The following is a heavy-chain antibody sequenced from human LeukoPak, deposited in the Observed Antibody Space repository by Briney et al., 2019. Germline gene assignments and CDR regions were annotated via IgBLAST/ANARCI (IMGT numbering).Heavy chain of an antibody. V-gene: IGHV1-18*01. CDR2: ISAYNGNT. CDR3: AREGDSSGYYANWFDP. Sequence: ASVKVSCKTSGYTFTNYGISWVRQAPGQGLECMGWISAYNGNTNYAQKLQGRVTITRDTSASTAYMELSSLGSEDTAVYYCAREGDSSGYYANWFDPWGQGTLVTVSS. D-gene: IGHD3-22*01. CDR1: GYTFTNYG. J-gene: IGHJ5*02.